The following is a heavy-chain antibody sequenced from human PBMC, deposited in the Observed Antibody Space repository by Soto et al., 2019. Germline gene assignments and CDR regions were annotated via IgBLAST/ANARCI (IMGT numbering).Heavy chain of an antibody. CDR3: ARGYCISTSCYLDYYYGMDV. Sequence: SETLSLTCAVSGGSISRSNWWSWGRQPAGKGLEWIGEIYHSGSTNYNPSLKSRVTISVDKSKNQSSLKLSSVTAADTAVYYCARGYCISTSCYLDYYYGMDVWGQGTTVT. V-gene: IGHV4-4*02. CDR1: GGSISRSNW. J-gene: IGHJ6*02. D-gene: IGHD2-2*01. CDR2: IYHSGST.